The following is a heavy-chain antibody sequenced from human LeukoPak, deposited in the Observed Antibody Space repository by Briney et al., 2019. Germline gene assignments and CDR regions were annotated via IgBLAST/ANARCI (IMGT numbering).Heavy chain of an antibody. CDR2: VSGSGGST. J-gene: IGHJ4*02. Sequence: GGSLRLSCAASGFTFSSYAMSWVRQAPGKGLEWVSGVSGSGGSTYYADSVKGRFTISRDNSKNTPYLQMNSLRAEDTAVYYCAKNFLGYCSGGSCYPVIYWGQGTLVTVSS. V-gene: IGHV3-23*01. CDR3: AKNFLGYCSGGSCYPVIY. D-gene: IGHD2-15*01. CDR1: GFTFSSYA.